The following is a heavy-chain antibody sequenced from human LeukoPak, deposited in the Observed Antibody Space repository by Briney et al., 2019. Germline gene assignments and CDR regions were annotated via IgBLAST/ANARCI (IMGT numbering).Heavy chain of an antibody. CDR2: IYYSGST. Sequence: SETLSLTCTVSGGPISSYYWSWIRQPPGKGLEWIGYIYYSGSTNYNPSLKSRVTISVDTSKNQFSLKLSSVTAADTAVYYCARASRNSYYYYYYMDVWGKGTTVTVSS. CDR3: ARASRNSYYYYYYMDV. D-gene: IGHD2/OR15-2a*01. V-gene: IGHV4-59*01. J-gene: IGHJ6*03. CDR1: GGPISSYY.